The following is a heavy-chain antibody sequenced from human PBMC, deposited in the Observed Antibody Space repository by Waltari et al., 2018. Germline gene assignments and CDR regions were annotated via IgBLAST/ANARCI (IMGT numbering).Heavy chain of an antibody. CDR2: IRTKAFGETA. CDR3: TRDFWREIDY. J-gene: IGHJ4*02. Sequence: EVQLVESGGGLVQPGRSLRLSCRASGFTLGDFVMSWIRQAPGNGLGLVSFIRTKAFGETAEYAASVEGRFTISRDDSNNIAYLYMNNLKTEDTAVYYCTRDFWREIDYWGQGTLVTVSS. D-gene: IGHD3-3*01. V-gene: IGHV3-49*03. CDR1: GFTLGDFV.